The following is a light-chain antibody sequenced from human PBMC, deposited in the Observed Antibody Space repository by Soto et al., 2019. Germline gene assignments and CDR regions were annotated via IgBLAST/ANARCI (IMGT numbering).Light chain of an antibody. V-gene: IGLV2-23*01. J-gene: IGLJ1*01. CDR2: EGS. CDR3: AAWDDSLSGPYV. CDR1: SSDVGSYNL. Sequence: QSALTQPASVSGSPGQSITISCTGTSSDVGSYNLVSWYQQHPGKAPKLMIYEGSKRPSGVSNRFSGSKSGNTASLTISGLQAEDEADYYCAAWDDSLSGPYVFGTGTKVHRP.